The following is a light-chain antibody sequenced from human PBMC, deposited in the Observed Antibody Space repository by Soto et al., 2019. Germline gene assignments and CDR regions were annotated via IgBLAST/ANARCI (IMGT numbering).Light chain of an antibody. J-gene: IGLJ2*01. CDR2: DVT. CDR3: SSYTSSNTVV. CDR1: SSDVGGYNY. V-gene: IGLV2-14*03. Sequence: LTQPASVSGSPGQSITISCTGTSSDVGGYNYVSWYQQLPGKAPKLLIYDVTNRPSGVSNRFSGSKSGNTASLTISGLQAEDEADYYCSSYTSSNTVVFGGGTKLTVL.